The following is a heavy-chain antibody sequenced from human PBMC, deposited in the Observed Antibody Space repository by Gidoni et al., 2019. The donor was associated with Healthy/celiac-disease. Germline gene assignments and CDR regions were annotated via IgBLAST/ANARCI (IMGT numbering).Heavy chain of an antibody. CDR1: GGSFSGYY. J-gene: IGHJ4*02. Sequence: QVQLQQWGAGLLKPSATLSLTCAVYGGSFSGYYWSWIRQPPGKGLEWIGEINHSGSTNYNPSLKSRVTISVDTSKNQFSLKLSSVTAADTAVYYCATQGGSGSYNYWGQGTLVTVSS. D-gene: IGHD3-10*01. CDR3: ATQGGSGSYNY. V-gene: IGHV4-34*01. CDR2: INHSGST.